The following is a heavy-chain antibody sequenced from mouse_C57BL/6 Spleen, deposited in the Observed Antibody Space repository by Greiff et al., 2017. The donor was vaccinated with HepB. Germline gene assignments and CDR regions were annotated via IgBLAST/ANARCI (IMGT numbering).Heavy chain of an antibody. CDR2: ILPGSGST. CDR1: GYTFTGYW. J-gene: IGHJ2*01. CDR3: ARSGYYYGSSLYYFDY. Sequence: VQRVESGAELMKPGASVKLSCKATGYTFTGYWIEWVKQRPGHGLEWIGEILPGSGSTNYNEKFKGKATFTADTSSNTAYMQLSSLTTEDSAIYYCARSGYYYGSSLYYFDYWGQGTTLTVSS. V-gene: IGHV1-9*01. D-gene: IGHD1-1*01.